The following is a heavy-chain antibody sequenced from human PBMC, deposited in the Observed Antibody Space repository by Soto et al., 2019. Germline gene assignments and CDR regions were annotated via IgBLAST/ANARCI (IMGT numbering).Heavy chain of an antibody. D-gene: IGHD2-2*01. J-gene: IGHJ6*03. V-gene: IGHV4-59*01. CDR3: ARVGVGYYYYIDV. CDR1: GGSISSYD. CDR2: IYYSGST. Sequence: TLSLTCTVSGGSISSYDLSWIRQPPGKGLEWIGYIYYSGSTNYNPSLKSRVTISVDTSKNQFSLKLSSVTAADTAVYYCARVGVGYYYYIDVWGKGTTVTVSS.